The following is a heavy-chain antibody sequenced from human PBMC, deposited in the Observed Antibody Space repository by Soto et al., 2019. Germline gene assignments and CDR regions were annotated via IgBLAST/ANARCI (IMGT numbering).Heavy chain of an antibody. D-gene: IGHD3-10*01. CDR3: ARSQITMVRGVIHYYYYGMDV. J-gene: IGHJ6*02. Sequence: SVKVSCKASGGTFSSYAISWVRQAPGQGLEWMGGIIPIFGTANYAQKFQGRVTITADESTSTAYMELSSLRSEDTAVYYCARSQITMVRGVIHYYYYGMDVWGQGTTVTVSS. CDR1: GGTFSSYA. V-gene: IGHV1-69*13. CDR2: IIPIFGTA.